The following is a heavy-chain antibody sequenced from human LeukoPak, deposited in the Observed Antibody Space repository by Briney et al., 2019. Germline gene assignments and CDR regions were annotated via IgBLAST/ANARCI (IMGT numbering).Heavy chain of an antibody. J-gene: IGHJ4*02. CDR2: IKSKTDGGTT. V-gene: IGHV3-15*01. Sequence: GGSLRLSCAASGFTFSNAWMSWVRQAPGKGLEWVGRIKSKTDGGTTDYAAPVKGRFTISRDDSKNTLYLQMNSLKTEDTAVYYCTTENSSGWLTKTRRNDYWGQGTLVTVSS. D-gene: IGHD6-19*01. CDR1: GFTFSNAW. CDR3: TTENSSGWLTKTRRNDY.